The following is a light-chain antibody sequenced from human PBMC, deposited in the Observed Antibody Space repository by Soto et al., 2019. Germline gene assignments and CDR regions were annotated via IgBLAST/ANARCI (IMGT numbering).Light chain of an antibody. V-gene: IGKV1-5*01. CDR2: DAS. CDR1: QSISNW. CDR3: QQYNSYST. Sequence: DVQMTQSPSTLSASVGDRVTITCRASQSISNWLAWYQQKPGKAPKPLISDASSLQSGVPSRFSGSGSGTEFTLTISILQPDDFATYYCQQYNSYSTFGQGTKLEIK. J-gene: IGKJ2*01.